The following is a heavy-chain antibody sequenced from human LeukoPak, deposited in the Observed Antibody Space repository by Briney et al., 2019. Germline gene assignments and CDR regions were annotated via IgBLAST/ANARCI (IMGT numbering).Heavy chain of an antibody. Sequence: SETLSLTCAVYGGSFGGYYWSWIRQPPGKGLEWIGEINHSGSTNYNPSLKSRVTISVDTSKNQFSLKLSSVTAADTAVYYCARAPYSSAPLGKIYYYYYMDVWGKGTTVTVSS. D-gene: IGHD6-25*01. J-gene: IGHJ6*03. CDR2: INHSGST. CDR1: GGSFGGYY. CDR3: ARAPYSSAPLGKIYYYYYMDV. V-gene: IGHV4-34*01.